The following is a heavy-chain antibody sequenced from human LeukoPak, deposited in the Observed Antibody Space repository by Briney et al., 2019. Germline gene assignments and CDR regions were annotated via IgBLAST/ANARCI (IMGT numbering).Heavy chain of an antibody. CDR1: GYTFTSYA. V-gene: IGHV1-46*01. CDR2: INPSGGST. CDR3: ARDGIDYQSDY. Sequence: GASVKVSRKASGYTFTSYAMNWVRQAPGQGLEWMGIINPSGGSTSYAQKFQGRVTMTRGTSTSTVYMELSSLRSEDTAVYYCARDGIDYQSDYWGQGTLVTVSS. D-gene: IGHD4-11*01. J-gene: IGHJ4*02.